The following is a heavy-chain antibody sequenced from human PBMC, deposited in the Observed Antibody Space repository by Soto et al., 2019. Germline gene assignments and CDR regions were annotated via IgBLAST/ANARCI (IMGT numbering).Heavy chain of an antibody. CDR2: INPILSMS. V-gene: IGHV1-69*02. Sequence: QVPLVQSGAEVKKPGSSVRVSCKASGDTFTFYSITWGRQAPGLGLEWMGRINPILSMSNYAQRFQGRVTMTADKSTSTAYMEMSSLRSEDTAMYYCASSYGSGYRAFDYWGQGALVTVSS. CDR1: GDTFTFYS. D-gene: IGHD3-10*01. J-gene: IGHJ4*02. CDR3: ASSYGSGYRAFDY.